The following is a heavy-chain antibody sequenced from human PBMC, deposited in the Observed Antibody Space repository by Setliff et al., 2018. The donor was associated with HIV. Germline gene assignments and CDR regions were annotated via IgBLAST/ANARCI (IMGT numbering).Heavy chain of an antibody. CDR1: GESFSSYF. D-gene: IGHD6-19*01. CDR2: INHSGST. Sequence: ASETLSLTCAVYGESFSSYFWSWVRQPPGKGLEWIGEINHSGSTNYNPSLKSRVTISMDTSKNQFSLKLSSVTAADTAVYYCATGITVAPDYWGQGSLVTVSS. J-gene: IGHJ4*02. CDR3: ATGITVAPDY. V-gene: IGHV4-34*01.